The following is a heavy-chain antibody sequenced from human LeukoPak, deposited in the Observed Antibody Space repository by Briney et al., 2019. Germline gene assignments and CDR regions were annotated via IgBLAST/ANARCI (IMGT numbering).Heavy chain of an antibody. D-gene: IGHD3-10*01. V-gene: IGHV4-34*01. CDR2: INHSGST. J-gene: IGHJ4*02. Sequence: PSETLSLTCAVYGGSFSGYYWSWIRQPPGKGLEWIGKINHSGSTNYNPSLKSRVTISVDTSKNQFSLKLSSVTAADTAVYYCVRGWDYYGSGGDYWGQGTLVTVSS. CDR1: GGSFSGYY. CDR3: VRGWDYYGSGGDY.